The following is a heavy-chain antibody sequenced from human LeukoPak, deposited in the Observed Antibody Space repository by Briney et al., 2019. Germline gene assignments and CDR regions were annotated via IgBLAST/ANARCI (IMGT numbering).Heavy chain of an antibody. CDR3: ARKREGPTTGIDY. J-gene: IGHJ4*02. V-gene: IGHV4-39*07. CDR2: IYSSGST. Sequence: PSETLSLTCTVSGVSISSTNSYWGWIRKSPRTGLEWIGNIYSSGSTYYHPSLKSRLTISIDTSENQFSLKLTSVTAADTAVYYCARKREGPTTGIDYWGQGTLVTVSS. CDR1: GVSISSTNSY. D-gene: IGHD1-26*01.